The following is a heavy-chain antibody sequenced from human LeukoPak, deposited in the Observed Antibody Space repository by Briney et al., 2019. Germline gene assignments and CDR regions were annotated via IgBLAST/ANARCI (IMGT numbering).Heavy chain of an antibody. Sequence: GASVKVSCKASGYTFTSYGISWVRQAPGQGLEWMGWISAYNGNTNYAQKLQGRVTMTTDTSTSTAYMELRSLRSDDTAVYYCARDWDYDFWSGRSNGMDVWGQGTTVTVSS. J-gene: IGHJ6*02. D-gene: IGHD3-3*01. CDR1: GYTFTSYG. V-gene: IGHV1-18*01. CDR3: ARDWDYDFWSGRSNGMDV. CDR2: ISAYNGNT.